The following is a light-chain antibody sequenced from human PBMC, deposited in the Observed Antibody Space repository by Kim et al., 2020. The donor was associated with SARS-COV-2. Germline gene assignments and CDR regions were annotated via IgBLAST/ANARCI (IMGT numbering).Light chain of an antibody. J-gene: IGLJ3*02. Sequence: VSPGQTARITCSGDVLAKKYARWFQQKPGQAPVLVIYKDSERPSGIPERFSGSSSGTTVTLTISGAQVEDEADYYCYSAADNNEVFGGGTKLTVL. CDR1: VLAKKY. V-gene: IGLV3-27*01. CDR3: YSAADNNEV. CDR2: KDS.